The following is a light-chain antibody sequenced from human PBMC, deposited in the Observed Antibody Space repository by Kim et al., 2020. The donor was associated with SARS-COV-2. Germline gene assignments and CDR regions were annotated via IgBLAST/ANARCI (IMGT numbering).Light chain of an antibody. Sequence: SPGEMSTLSCRASQSASSSYLAWYQHKPGQAPRLLIYGASSRATGIPDRFSGSGSGTDFTLTISRLEPEDFAVYYCHDYGSSPRTFGQGTKVDIK. CDR2: GAS. CDR3: HDYGSSPRT. V-gene: IGKV3-20*01. CDR1: QSASSSY. J-gene: IGKJ1*01.